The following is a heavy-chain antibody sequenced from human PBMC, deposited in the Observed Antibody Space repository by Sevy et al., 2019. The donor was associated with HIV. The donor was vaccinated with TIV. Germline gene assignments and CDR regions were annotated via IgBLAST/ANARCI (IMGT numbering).Heavy chain of an antibody. Sequence: GGSLRLSCAASGFTFSSYEMNWVRQPPGKGLEWVSCISNSGTSKYYADSVKGRFTISRDSPKNSLYLQMNSLRAEDTAVYYCARGPHYYYDSSAFFDYWGQGTLVTVSS. V-gene: IGHV3-48*03. J-gene: IGHJ4*02. CDR1: GFTFSSYE. CDR2: ISNSGTSK. D-gene: IGHD3-22*01. CDR3: ARGPHYYYDSSAFFDY.